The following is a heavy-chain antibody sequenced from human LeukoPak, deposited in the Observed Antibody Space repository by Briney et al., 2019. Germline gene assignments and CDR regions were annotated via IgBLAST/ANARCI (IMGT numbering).Heavy chain of an antibody. J-gene: IGHJ5*02. V-gene: IGHV3-21*01. D-gene: IGHD1-26*01. CDR3: AGDVRGVGGSYPP. CDR1: GFTFSSYS. Sequence: GAPRLSCAASGFTFSSYSMNWVRQAPGKGLEWVSSISSSSSYIYYADSVKGRFTISRDNAKNSLYLQMNSLRAEDTAVYYCAGDVRGVGGSYPPWGQGTLVTVSS. CDR2: ISSSSSYI.